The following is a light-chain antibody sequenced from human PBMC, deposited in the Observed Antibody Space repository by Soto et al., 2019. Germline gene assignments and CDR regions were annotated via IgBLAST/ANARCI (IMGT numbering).Light chain of an antibody. CDR3: XXXXXXWT. CDR2: GAS. J-gene: IGKJ1*01. Sequence: IVLTQSPATLSLSPGERATLSCRAGQSISTYLAWYQQKSGQAPRLLIYGASTRATGIPARFSGSGSGTEFTLTIRSLQSEDFAXXXXXXXXXXWTFXQGTKVDIK. CDR1: QSISTY. V-gene: IGKV3-15*01.